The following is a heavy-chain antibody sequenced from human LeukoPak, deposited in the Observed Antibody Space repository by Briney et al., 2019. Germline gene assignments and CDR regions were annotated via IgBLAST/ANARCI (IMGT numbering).Heavy chain of an antibody. CDR3: AKGQELDDGVFDS. CDR1: GFYFNNYA. D-gene: IGHD1-1*01. CDR2: IRSNGETT. V-gene: IGHV3-23*01. J-gene: IGHJ4*02. Sequence: GGSLRFSCAASGFYFNNYAMHWVRQAPGKGLEWVSTIRSNGETTYNADSVKGRFTISRDNSKKTLYLQLNSLRVEDTAIYYCAKGQELDDGVFDSWGQGTLVTVSS.